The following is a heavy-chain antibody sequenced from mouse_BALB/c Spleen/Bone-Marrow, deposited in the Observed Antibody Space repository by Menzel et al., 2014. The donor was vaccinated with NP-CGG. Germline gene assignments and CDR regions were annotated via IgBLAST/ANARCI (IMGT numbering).Heavy chain of an antibody. D-gene: IGHD1-1*01. CDR2: IDPYYGGT. CDR3: ARNHFGSNSLGY. J-gene: IGHJ3*01. V-gene: IGHV1S135*01. Sequence: VHVKQSGPELEKPGASVKISCKASGYSFTGYNMNWVKQSDGRSLEWIGNIDPYYGGTSYNQKFRGKATLTVDKSSSTAYMQLTSLTSEDSAVYYCARNHFGSNSLGYWSQGTLVTVSA. CDR1: GYSFTGYN.